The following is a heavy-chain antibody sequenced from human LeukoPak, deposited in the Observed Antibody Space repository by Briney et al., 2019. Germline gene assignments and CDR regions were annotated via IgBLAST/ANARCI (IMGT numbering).Heavy chain of an antibody. CDR2: ISNSGST. Sequence: SETLSLTCTVSGGSISSHYWNWIRQSPVKGLEWIGDISNSGSTSYNPYLKSRVTISIDTSKNQFSLTLSSVTAADTAVYYCGRDALVGYFSYYYMDVWGKGTTVTVSS. CDR3: GRDALVGYFSYYYMDV. CDR1: GGSISSHY. J-gene: IGHJ6*03. V-gene: IGHV4-59*11. D-gene: IGHD2-15*01.